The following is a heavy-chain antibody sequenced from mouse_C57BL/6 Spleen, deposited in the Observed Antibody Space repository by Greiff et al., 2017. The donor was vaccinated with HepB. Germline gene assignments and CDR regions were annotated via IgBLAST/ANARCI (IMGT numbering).Heavy chain of an antibody. J-gene: IGHJ3*01. Sequence: EVQLQQSGPELVKPGASVKMSCKASGYTFTDYNMHWVKQSHGKSLEWIGYINPNNGGTSYNQKFKGKATLTVNKSSSTAYMELRSLTSEDSAVYYCHYYYGRSPAWFAYWGQGTLVTVSA. CDR1: GYTFTDYN. CDR3: HYYYGRSPAWFAY. D-gene: IGHD1-1*01. CDR2: INPNNGGT. V-gene: IGHV1-22*01.